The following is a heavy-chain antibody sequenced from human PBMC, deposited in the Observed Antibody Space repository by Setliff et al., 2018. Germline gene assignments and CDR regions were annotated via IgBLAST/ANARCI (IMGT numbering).Heavy chain of an antibody. Sequence: ASVKVSCKTSGYSFTSHYMHWVRQAPGQGLEWMGIINPGGGSSSYAPRFEGRVTMTRDTSTSTVYMELNSLTSDDTAVYYCARAGLAAAGRKGVFDHWGQGTLVTVSS. CDR3: ARAGLAAAGRKGVFDH. CDR1: GYSFTSHY. V-gene: IGHV1-46*01. CDR2: INPGGGSS. D-gene: IGHD6-25*01. J-gene: IGHJ4*02.